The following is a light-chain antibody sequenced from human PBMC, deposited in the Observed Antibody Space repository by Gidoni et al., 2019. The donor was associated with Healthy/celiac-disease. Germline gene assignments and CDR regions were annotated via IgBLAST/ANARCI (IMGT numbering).Light chain of an antibody. J-gene: IGKJ1*01. Sequence: EIVLTQSPGTLSLSPGERATLSCRASQSVSSSYLAWYQQKPGQAPRLLIYDASSRATGIPDRFSGSGSGTDFTLTISRLEPEDFAVYYCQPYGSSPRSFGQGTQVEIK. V-gene: IGKV3-20*01. CDR2: DAS. CDR1: QSVSSSY. CDR3: QPYGSSPRS.